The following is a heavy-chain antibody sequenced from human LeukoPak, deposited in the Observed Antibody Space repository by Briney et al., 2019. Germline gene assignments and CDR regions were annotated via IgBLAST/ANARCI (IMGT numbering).Heavy chain of an antibody. J-gene: IGHJ4*02. CDR1: GGSISSYY. CDR2: IYCSGST. CDR3: ARDSYYYGSGSYIDY. V-gene: IGHV4-59*12. D-gene: IGHD3-10*01. Sequence: SETLSLTCTVSGGSISSYYWSWIRQPPGKGLEWIGYIYCSGSTNYNPSLKSRVTMSVDTSKNQFSLKLSSVTAADTAVYYCARDSYYYGSGSYIDYWGQGTLVTVSS.